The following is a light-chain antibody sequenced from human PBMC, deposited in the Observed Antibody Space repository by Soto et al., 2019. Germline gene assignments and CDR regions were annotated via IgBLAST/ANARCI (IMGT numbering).Light chain of an antibody. CDR3: QQDPWT. V-gene: IGKV1-5*03. Sequence: DIQMTQSPSTLSASVGDRVTITCLASQSISSWLAWYQQKPGKAPKLLIYKASSLESGVPSRFSGSGSGTEFTLTISSLQPDDFATYYCQQDPWTFGQGTKVEIK. J-gene: IGKJ1*01. CDR2: KAS. CDR1: QSISSW.